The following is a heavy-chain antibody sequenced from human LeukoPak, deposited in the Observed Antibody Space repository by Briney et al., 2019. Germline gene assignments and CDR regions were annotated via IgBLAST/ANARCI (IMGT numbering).Heavy chain of an antibody. J-gene: IGHJ5*02. CDR2: ISYDGSNK. CDR3: AKVTGSSSVNWFDP. D-gene: IGHD6-6*01. Sequence: GGSLRLSCAASGFTFSSYGMHWVRQAPGKGLEWVAVISYDGSNKYYADSVKGRFTISRDNSKNTLYLQMNSLRAEDTAVCYCAKVTGSSSVNWFDPWGQGTLVTVSS. CDR1: GFTFSSYG. V-gene: IGHV3-30*18.